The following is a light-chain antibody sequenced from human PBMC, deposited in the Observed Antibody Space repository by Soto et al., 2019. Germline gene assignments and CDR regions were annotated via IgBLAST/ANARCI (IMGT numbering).Light chain of an antibody. CDR2: DAS. CDR3: QQYGSSPRT. Sequence: IVLTLSPATLPLSPGERATLFCGASQSVSSSYLAWYQQKNGLAPRLLIYDASSRATGIPDRFSGSGYGTDFNLTISRLEPEDFAVYYCQQYGSSPRTFGQGTKVDIK. V-gene: IGKV3D-20*01. J-gene: IGKJ1*01. CDR1: QSVSSSY.